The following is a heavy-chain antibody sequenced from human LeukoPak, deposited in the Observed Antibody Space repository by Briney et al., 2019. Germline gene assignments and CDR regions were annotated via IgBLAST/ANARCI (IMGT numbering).Heavy chain of an antibody. J-gene: IGHJ4*02. D-gene: IGHD3-10*02. CDR1: GGSISAYY. CDR3: ATMFGESSDFDH. CDR2: LHSSGET. Sequence: SETLSLSCVVSGGSISAYYWNWIRQPAGKGLEWIGRLHSSGETTSNPSLMSRATMSLDTSRNHFSLNLTSVTAADTAIYYCATMFGESSDFDHWGQGTLVTVSS. V-gene: IGHV4-4*07.